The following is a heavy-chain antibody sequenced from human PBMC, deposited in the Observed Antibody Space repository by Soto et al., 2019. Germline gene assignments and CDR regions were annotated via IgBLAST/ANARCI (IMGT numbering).Heavy chain of an antibody. D-gene: IGHD2-2*01. CDR1: GYRFTSYW. J-gene: IGHJ6*02. CDR3: ARPIGEVPAAYMDV. Sequence: GESLKISCKGSGYRFTSYWISWVRQMPGKGLEWMGRIDPSDSYTNYSPSFQGQVTISADKSISTAYLQWSSLKASDTAMYYCARPIGEVPAAYMDVWGQGTTVTVSS. V-gene: IGHV5-10-1*04. CDR2: IDPSDSYT.